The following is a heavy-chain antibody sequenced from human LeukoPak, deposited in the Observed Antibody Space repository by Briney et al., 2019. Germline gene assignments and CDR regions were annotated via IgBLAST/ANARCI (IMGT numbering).Heavy chain of an antibody. CDR2: IKLDGSEK. V-gene: IGHV3-7*01. CDR3: ARTLEAFWSGYSPFDY. J-gene: IGHJ4*02. Sequence: PGGSLRLSCAASGFTFSNCWMSWVRQAPGKGLEWVANIKLDGSEKYYVDSVKDRFTVSRDNAKNSVYLQMNNLRVEDTAVYFCARTLEAFWSGYSPFDYWGRGTLVTVSS. CDR1: GFTFSNCW. D-gene: IGHD3-3*01.